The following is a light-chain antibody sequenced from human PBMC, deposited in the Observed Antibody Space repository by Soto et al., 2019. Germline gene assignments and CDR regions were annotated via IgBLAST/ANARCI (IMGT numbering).Light chain of an antibody. Sequence: EIVMTQSLATLSVSPGERATLSCRASQSVSRNLLAWYQQKPGQAPRLLIHGVSTRATGIPARFSGSGSGTEFTLTISSLQSEDFAIYYCQQYVQWPLITFGQGTRLEIK. CDR2: GVS. J-gene: IGKJ5*01. V-gene: IGKV3-15*01. CDR3: QQYVQWPLIT. CDR1: QSVSRN.